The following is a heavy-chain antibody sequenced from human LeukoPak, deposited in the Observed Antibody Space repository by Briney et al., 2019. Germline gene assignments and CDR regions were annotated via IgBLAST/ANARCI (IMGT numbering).Heavy chain of an antibody. J-gene: IGHJ4*02. V-gene: IGHV4-59*01. CDR2: IYNSGST. CDR3: ASNRHLYYYDSSGYRSYGFDY. D-gene: IGHD3-22*01. Sequence: SETLSLTCTVSGGSISSYYWSWIRQPPGKGLEWIGYIYNSGSTNYNPSLKSRVTISVDTSKNQFSLKLSSVTAADTAVYYCASNRHLYYYDSSGYRSYGFDYWGQGTLVTVSS. CDR1: GGSISSYY.